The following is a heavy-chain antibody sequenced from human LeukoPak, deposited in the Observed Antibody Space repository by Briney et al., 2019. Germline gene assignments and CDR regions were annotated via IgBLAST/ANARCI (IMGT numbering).Heavy chain of an antibody. D-gene: IGHD4-11*01. CDR3: ARDSPVTAGPFDP. CDR1: GITFSSFG. V-gene: IGHV3-33*01. J-gene: IGHJ5*02. Sequence: PGRSLRLSCVASGITFSSFGMHWVRQAPGKGLEWAAFIWFDGSNEYYTDSVKGRFTISRDNSKKTLYLQMNSLRAEDTAVYYCARDSPVTAGPFDPWGQGTLVTVSS. CDR2: IWFDGSNE.